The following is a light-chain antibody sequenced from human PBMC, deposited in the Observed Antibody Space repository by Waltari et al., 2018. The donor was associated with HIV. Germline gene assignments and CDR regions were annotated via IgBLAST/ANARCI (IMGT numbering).Light chain of an antibody. V-gene: IGLV1-40*01. Sequence: QSVLTQPPSVSGAPGQTITISCAGSRSNFGAGYDVNRYQQLPGTAPKLLIYANTHRPSGDTDRFSGSKSGTSASLAITWLQADDEANCFCQSYDSNLSASVFGGGTRLTVL. CDR1: RSNFGAGYD. J-gene: IGLJ3*02. CDR2: ANT. CDR3: QSYDSNLSASV.